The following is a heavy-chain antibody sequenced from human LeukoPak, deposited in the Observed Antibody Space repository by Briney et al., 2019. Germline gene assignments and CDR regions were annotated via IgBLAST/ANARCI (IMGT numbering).Heavy chain of an antibody. D-gene: IGHD3-10*01. Sequence: ASVKVSCTASGYTFTGYYMHWVRQAPGQGLEWMGWINPNSGGTNYAQKFQGRVTMTRDTSISTAYMELSRLRSDDTAVYYCARDAMVRGVTFYYYYYMDVWGKGTTVTISS. V-gene: IGHV1-2*02. J-gene: IGHJ6*03. CDR1: GYTFTGYY. CDR3: ARDAMVRGVTFYYYYYMDV. CDR2: INPNSGGT.